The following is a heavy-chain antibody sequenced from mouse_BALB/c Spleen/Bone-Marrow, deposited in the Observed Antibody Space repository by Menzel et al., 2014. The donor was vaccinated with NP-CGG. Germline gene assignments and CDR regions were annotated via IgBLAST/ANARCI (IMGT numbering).Heavy chain of an antibody. CDR2: ISGGSSTI. CDR3: ARRDNGYLKYAIDY. CDR1: GFTFSSFG. V-gene: IGHV5-17*02. Sequence: EVQGVESGGGLVQPGGSRKLSCAASGFTFSSFGMHWVRQAPEKGLEWVAYISGGSSTIYYADTVKGRFTIPRDNPKNTLYRQMPTLRSEDTSINYSARRDNGYLKYAIDYWRRGTSGTIS. J-gene: IGHJ4*01. D-gene: IGHD1-2*01.